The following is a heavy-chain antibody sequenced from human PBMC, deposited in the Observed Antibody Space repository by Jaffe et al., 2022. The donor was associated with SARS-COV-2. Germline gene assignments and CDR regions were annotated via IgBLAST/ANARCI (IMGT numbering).Heavy chain of an antibody. CDR2: ISAYNGDT. CDR3: ARIASQHLQWYFDY. CDR1: GFSFSSYG. J-gene: IGHJ4*02. D-gene: IGHD6-13*01. V-gene: IGHV1-18*03. Sequence: QVQLVQSGAEVKKPGASVKVSCKASGFSFSSYGFTWVRQAPGQGLEWMGWISAYNGDTNYAQKFQGRVTMTTDTSTTTAYMELRSLISDDMAVYYCARIASQHLQWYFDYWGQGTLVTVSS.